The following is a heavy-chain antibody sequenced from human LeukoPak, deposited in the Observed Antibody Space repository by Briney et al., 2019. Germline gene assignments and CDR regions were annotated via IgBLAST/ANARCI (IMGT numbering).Heavy chain of an antibody. J-gene: IGHJ4*02. CDR2: ISGSGGST. CDR3: AKDLDIVVVPGAIVDY. CDR1: GFTFSSYA. D-gene: IGHD2-2*02. Sequence: GGSLRLSCAASGFTFSSYAMSWVRQAPGKGLEWVSTISGSGGSTYYADSVKGRFTISRDNSKNTLYLQMNSLRAEDTAVYYCAKDLDIVVVPGAIVDYWGQGTLVTVSS. V-gene: IGHV3-23*01.